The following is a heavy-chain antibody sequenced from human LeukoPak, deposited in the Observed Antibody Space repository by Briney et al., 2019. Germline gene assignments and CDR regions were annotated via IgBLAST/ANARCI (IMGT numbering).Heavy chain of an antibody. V-gene: IGHV4-59*01. D-gene: IGHD3-3*01. CDR2: IYFSGNT. J-gene: IGHJ4*02. CDR3: ARHLWSEYHKFDY. CDR1: SGSIDNYY. Sequence: SETLSLTCTVSSGSIDNYYWSWIRQPPGKGLEWIAHIYFSGNTNYSPSLKSRVTISVDRSKTQFSLQVRSVTTADTAVYYCARHLWSEYHKFDYWGQGILVTVSS.